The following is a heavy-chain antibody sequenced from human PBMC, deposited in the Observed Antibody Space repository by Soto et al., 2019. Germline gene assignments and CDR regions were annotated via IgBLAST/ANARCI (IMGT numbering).Heavy chain of an antibody. Sequence: QVQLVQSGGEVKKPGASVKASCKASGYTFSSYGINWVRQAPGQGLEWMGWISPYSGDTNYAQKFQGRLTMTTDTSTSTAYMELRNLRSDDTAVYYCARAGQYYDSSGYANWGQGSLVTVSS. CDR3: ARAGQYYDSSGYAN. V-gene: IGHV1-18*04. J-gene: IGHJ4*02. CDR1: GYTFSSYG. CDR2: ISPYSGDT. D-gene: IGHD3-22*01.